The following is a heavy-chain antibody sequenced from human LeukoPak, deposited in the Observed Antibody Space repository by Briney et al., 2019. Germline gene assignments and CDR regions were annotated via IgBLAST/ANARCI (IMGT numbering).Heavy chain of an antibody. J-gene: IGHJ4*02. D-gene: IGHD3-9*01. CDR3: ARDDILTGPGGY. Sequence: GGSLRLSCAASGFTFSSYWMSWVRQAPGKGLVWVSSISSSSSYMYYADSVKGRFTISRDNAKNSLYLQMNSLRAEDTAVYYCARDDILTGPGGYWGQGTLVTVSS. V-gene: IGHV3-21*01. CDR2: ISSSSSYM. CDR1: GFTFSSYW.